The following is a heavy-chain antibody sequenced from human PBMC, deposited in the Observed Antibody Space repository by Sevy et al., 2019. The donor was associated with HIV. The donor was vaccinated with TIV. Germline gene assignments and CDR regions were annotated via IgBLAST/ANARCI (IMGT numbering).Heavy chain of an antibody. CDR2: ISSSSSYI. D-gene: IGHD3-10*01. V-gene: IGHV3-21*01. CDR1: GFTFSSYS. Sequence: WSLRLSCAASGFTFSSYSMNWVRQAPGKGLEWVSSISSSSSYIYYADSVKGRFTISRDNAKNSLYLQMNSLRAEDTAVYYCARGSPYYYGSGSSDWFDPWGQGTLVTVSS. CDR3: ARGSPYYYGSGSSDWFDP. J-gene: IGHJ5*02.